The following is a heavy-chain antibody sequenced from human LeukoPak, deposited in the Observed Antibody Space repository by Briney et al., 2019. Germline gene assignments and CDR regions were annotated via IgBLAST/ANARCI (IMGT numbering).Heavy chain of an antibody. J-gene: IGHJ4*02. CDR3: SRGGRHGRHVDY. CDR2: IRGRDHLGKT. Sequence: PGGSLRLSCTASGFDFGYFALSWLRQAPGKGPEWVGFIRGRDHLGKTDYPASVGGSFTISRDDSKSIASLQMNSLKIGDAGVYYCSRGGRHGRHVDYWGQGTLVTVSS. V-gene: IGHV3-49*03. D-gene: IGHD1-26*01. CDR1: GFDFGYFA.